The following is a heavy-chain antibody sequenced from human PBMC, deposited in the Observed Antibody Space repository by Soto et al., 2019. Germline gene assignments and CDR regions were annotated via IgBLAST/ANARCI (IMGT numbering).Heavy chain of an antibody. J-gene: IGHJ4*02. D-gene: IGHD3-9*01. CDR1: GFTFSSYG. Sequence: QVQLVESGGGVVQPGRSLRLSCAASGFTFSSYGMHWVRQAPGKGLEWVAVISYDGSNKYYADSVKGRFTISRDNSKNTLYLQMNSLRAEDTAVYYCAKDGDILTGYYNPLPHFDYWGQGTLVTVSS. CDR3: AKDGDILTGYYNPLPHFDY. V-gene: IGHV3-30*18. CDR2: ISYDGSNK.